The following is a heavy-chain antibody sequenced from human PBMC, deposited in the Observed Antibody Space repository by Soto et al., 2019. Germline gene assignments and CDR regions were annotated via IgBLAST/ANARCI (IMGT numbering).Heavy chain of an antibody. CDR1: GFSFSDAW. CDR2: IKSRTDGGTT. V-gene: IGHV3-15*01. Sequence: GGSLRLSCAASGFSFSDAWMTWVRQAPGAGLEWVGHIKSRTDGGTTDYAAPVKGRFTISRDASKTTVYLQMNSLRTEDTAVYYCTTDPHSTGTKYWGQGTLVTVSS. CDR3: TTDPHSTGTKY. D-gene: IGHD1-1*01. J-gene: IGHJ4*02.